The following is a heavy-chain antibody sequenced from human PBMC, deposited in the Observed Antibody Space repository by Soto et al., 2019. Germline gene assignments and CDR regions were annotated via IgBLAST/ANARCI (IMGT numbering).Heavy chain of an antibody. D-gene: IGHD5-18*01. CDR2: IIPIFGTA. V-gene: IGHV1-69*13. CDR3: ARVPDVDTAMVHWFDP. CDR1: GGTFSSYA. Sequence: SVKVSCKASGGTFSSYAISWVRQAPGQGLEWMGGIIPIFGTANYAQKFQGRVTITADESTSTAYMELSSLRSEDTAVYYCARVPDVDTAMVHWFDPWGQGTLVTVSS. J-gene: IGHJ5*02.